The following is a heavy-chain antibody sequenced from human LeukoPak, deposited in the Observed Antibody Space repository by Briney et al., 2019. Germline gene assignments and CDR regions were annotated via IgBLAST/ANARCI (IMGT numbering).Heavy chain of an antibody. CDR3: ARQYYYGSGRGWFDP. J-gene: IGHJ5*02. CDR1: GYTFIIYG. V-gene: IGHV1-18*01. CDR2: ISVYNNNT. Sequence: ASVTVSFKGSGYTFIIYGVSWVRQAPGQGGEWMGCISVYNNNTNYPQKLQGRVTMTSDTSTSTAYMELSSLTSEDTAVYYCARQYYYGSGRGWFDPWGQGTLVTVSS. D-gene: IGHD3-10*01.